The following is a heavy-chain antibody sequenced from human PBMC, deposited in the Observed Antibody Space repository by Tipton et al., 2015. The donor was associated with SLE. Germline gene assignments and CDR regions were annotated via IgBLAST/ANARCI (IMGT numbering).Heavy chain of an antibody. V-gene: IGHV4-34*01. D-gene: IGHD3-10*01. CDR1: GGSFSGYS. J-gene: IGHJ4*02. CDR3: ARVGDYYNSGSRVFDH. Sequence: TLSLTCAVYGGSFSGYSWSWIRQPPGKGLEWIGEIDHFGNTNYNPSLKSRVTVSVDTSKNQFSLKVTSMTAADTAVYFCARVGDYYNSGSRVFDHWGQGILVTVSS. CDR2: IDHFGNT.